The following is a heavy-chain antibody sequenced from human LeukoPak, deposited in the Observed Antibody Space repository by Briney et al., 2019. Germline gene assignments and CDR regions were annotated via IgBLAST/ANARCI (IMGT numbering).Heavy chain of an antibody. CDR3: AKAGARGNVNWFDS. J-gene: IGHJ5*01. CDR2: IGGSGRST. D-gene: IGHD1-1*01. CDR1: GFSLTSYA. Sequence: GGSLRLSCAASGFSLTSYAMNWVRQAPGKGLEWVSAIGGSGRSTYSADSVRGRFTTSRDNSKNILYLQMNNLRGEDTAVYYCAKAGARGNVNWFDSWGQGTLVTVSS. V-gene: IGHV3-23*01.